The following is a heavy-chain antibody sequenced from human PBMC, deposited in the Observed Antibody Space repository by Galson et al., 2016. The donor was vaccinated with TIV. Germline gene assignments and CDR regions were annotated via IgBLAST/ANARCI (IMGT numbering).Heavy chain of an antibody. J-gene: IGHJ6*02. CDR3: ARDAVTYPSYYHLYGMDV. Sequence: SLRLSCAASGFTFGNYWVSWVRQAPGKGLEWLSVLSSDGSNKFYADSVKGRFTLSRDKSKRTVFLQMDRLTPDDTAVYYCARDAVTYPSYYHLYGMDVWGQGTTVTVSS. CDR2: LSSDGSNK. D-gene: IGHD2-21*02. V-gene: IGHV3-30*03. CDR1: GFTFGNYW.